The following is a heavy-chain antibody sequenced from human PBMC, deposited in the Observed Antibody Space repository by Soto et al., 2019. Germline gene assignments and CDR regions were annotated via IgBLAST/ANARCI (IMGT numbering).Heavy chain of an antibody. D-gene: IGHD3-3*01. CDR2: ISGSGGST. J-gene: IGHJ4*02. CDR1: GFTFRSYA. V-gene: IGHV3-23*01. Sequence: GGSLRLSCAASGFTFRSYAMSWVRQAPGKGLEWVSAISGSGGSTYYADSVKGRFTISRDNSKNTLYLQMNSLRAEDTAVYYCAKDLVITIFGVVSAFDYWGQGTLVTVSS. CDR3: AKDLVITIFGVVSAFDY.